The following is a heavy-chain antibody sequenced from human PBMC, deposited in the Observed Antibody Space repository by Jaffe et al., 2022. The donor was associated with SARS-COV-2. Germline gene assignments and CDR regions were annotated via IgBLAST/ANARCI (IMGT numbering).Heavy chain of an antibody. J-gene: IGHJ4*02. V-gene: IGHV4-31*03. Sequence: QVQLHESGPGLVKPSQTLSLTCTVSGGSISSAGYFWSWVRQHPGKGLEWMGHVSYTGSTYYNPSLKSRLTISFDTSKNQFSLKLSSVTASDTAVYYCARLSAPPIEDYYFDSWGQGTLVTVSS. CDR1: GGSISSAGYF. CDR2: VSYTGST. CDR3: ARLSAPPIEDYYFDS.